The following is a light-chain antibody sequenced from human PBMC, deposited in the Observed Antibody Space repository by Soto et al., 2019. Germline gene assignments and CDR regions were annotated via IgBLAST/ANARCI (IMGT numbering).Light chain of an antibody. V-gene: IGKV1-39*01. CDR2: AAS. CDR3: QQSYSAPQT. J-gene: IGKJ1*01. CDR1: PSINNY. Sequence: DIQMTQSPSSLSASVGDRVTITCRASPSINNYVNWYQQKPGKAPKLLIYAASNLQSVVPSKYSGSGSGTDFTLTISNLQHEDFASYYCQQSYSAPQTFGQGTQVDVK.